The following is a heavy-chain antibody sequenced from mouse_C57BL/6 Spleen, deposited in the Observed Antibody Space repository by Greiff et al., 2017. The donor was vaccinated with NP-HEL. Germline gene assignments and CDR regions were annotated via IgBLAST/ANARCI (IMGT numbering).Heavy chain of an antibody. CDR3: ARWNWDGHYAMDY. CDR1: GYTFTDYY. CDR2: INPNNGGT. V-gene: IGHV1-26*01. Sequence: EVKLQQSGPELVKPGASVKISCKASGYTFTDYYMNWVKQSHGKSLEWIGDINPNNGGTSYNQKFKGKATLTVDKSSSTAYMELRSLTSEDSAVYYCARWNWDGHYAMDYWGQGTSVTVSS. J-gene: IGHJ4*01. D-gene: IGHD4-1*01.